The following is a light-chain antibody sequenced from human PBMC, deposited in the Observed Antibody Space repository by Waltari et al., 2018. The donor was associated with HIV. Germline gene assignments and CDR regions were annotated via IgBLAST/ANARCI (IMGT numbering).Light chain of an antibody. Sequence: DIQMTQSPSTLSASVGDRVTFTCRASQNVESYLAWYQQKPGTAPKLLMYQTSSLQTGVPSRFSGLGSGTDFSLTSSSLQPDDFATYYCQQYNRYPITFGGGTRV. CDR2: QTS. CDR1: QNVESY. J-gene: IGKJ4*01. V-gene: IGKV1-5*03. CDR3: QQYNRYPIT.